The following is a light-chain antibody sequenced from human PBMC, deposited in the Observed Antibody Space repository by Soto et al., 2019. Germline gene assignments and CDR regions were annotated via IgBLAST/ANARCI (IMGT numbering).Light chain of an antibody. CDR2: DAS. V-gene: IGKV3-11*01. Sequence: EIVLTQSPATLSLSPGERATLSFRASQSVSSYLAWYQQKPGQAPRLLIYDASNRATGIPARFSGRGSGTDLTLTISSLEPEDFAVYYCQQRSNWPPLTFGGGTKVEIK. CDR3: QQRSNWPPLT. CDR1: QSVSSY. J-gene: IGKJ4*01.